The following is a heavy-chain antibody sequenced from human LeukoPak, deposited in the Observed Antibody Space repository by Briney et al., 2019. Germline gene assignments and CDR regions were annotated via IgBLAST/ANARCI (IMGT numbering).Heavy chain of an antibody. V-gene: IGHV4-59*08. CDR3: ARHIRGAYYYFDY. J-gene: IGHJ4*02. D-gene: IGHD3-10*01. CDR1: GGSISSNY. Sequence: PSETLSLTCTVSGGSISSNYWSWIRQPPGKGLKWIGYIFHTGSTNYNPSLKSRVTISVDTSKNQFSLKLSSVTAADTAVYYCARHIRGAYYYFDYWGQGTLVTVSS. CDR2: IFHTGST.